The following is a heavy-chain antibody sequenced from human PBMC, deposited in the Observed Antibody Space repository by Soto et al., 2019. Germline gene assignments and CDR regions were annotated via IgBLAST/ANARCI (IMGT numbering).Heavy chain of an antibody. D-gene: IGHD3-22*01. CDR3: ASPIYHSSGYYFAY. Sequence: QMQLQESGPRLVKPSETLSLTCTVSGGSISSSSYYWGWIRLPPAQGLEWLGSNYSLWNTYYNPPLKSRVTISVDKSKSQLFLKLSSVTAPDTAVYYCASPIYHSSGYYFAYWGQGTLVTVSS. J-gene: IGHJ4*02. V-gene: IGHV4-39*01. CDR2: NYSLWNT. CDR1: GGSISSSSYY.